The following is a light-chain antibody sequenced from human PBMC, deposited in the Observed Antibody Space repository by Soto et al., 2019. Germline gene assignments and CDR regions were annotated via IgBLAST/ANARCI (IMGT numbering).Light chain of an antibody. Sequence: AIQLTQSPSSLSASVGDRVTITCRASQGISGALAWYQQRPGKAPNLLIYDTSTLEGGVPSRFSGSGSGTAFTRTISSLQPEDFATYYCQQFKSDPITFGQGTRLEIK. CDR3: QQFKSDPIT. CDR2: DTS. CDR1: QGISGA. J-gene: IGKJ5*01. V-gene: IGKV1-13*02.